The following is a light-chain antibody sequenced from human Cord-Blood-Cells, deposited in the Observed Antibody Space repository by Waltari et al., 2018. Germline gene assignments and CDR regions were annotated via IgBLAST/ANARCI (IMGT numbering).Light chain of an antibody. CDR2: GNS. Sequence: QSVLTQPPSVSGAPGQRVTISCTGSSSNIGAGYDVHWYQQLPGTAPKLLIYGNSKRPSGVPDRVSGSKSGTSASRAITGLQAEDEADYYCQSYDSSLSGSVFGGGTKLTVL. CDR1: SSNIGAGYD. J-gene: IGLJ3*02. V-gene: IGLV1-40*01. CDR3: QSYDSSLSGSV.